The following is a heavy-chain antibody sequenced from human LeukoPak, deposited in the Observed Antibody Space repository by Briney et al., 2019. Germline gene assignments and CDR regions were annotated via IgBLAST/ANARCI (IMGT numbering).Heavy chain of an antibody. CDR2: ISHSGGST. J-gene: IGHJ6*02. CDR1: AFTFSSYA. CDR3: VKVLVCSGTSCSALSFYYGMDV. V-gene: IGHV3-23*01. D-gene: IGHD2-2*01. Sequence: GGSLRLSCAASAFTFSSYAISWVRQAPGKGLEWVSAISHSGGSTYIADSVKGRLTISRDNSKNTLYLQMSSLRAEDTAVYYCVKVLVCSGTSCSALSFYYGMDVWGPGTPVTVSS.